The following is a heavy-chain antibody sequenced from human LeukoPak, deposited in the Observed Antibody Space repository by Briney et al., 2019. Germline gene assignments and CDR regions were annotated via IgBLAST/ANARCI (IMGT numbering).Heavy chain of an antibody. Sequence: PGGSLRLSCAASGFTFSSYSMNWVRQAPGKGLEWVSSISSSSSYIYYADSVKGRFTISRDNAKNSLYLQMNSLRAEDTAVYYCAKDSSALIVGAETWGQGTLVTVSS. CDR1: GFTFSSYS. CDR2: ISSSSSYI. CDR3: AKDSSALIVGAET. V-gene: IGHV3-21*04. D-gene: IGHD1-26*01. J-gene: IGHJ5*02.